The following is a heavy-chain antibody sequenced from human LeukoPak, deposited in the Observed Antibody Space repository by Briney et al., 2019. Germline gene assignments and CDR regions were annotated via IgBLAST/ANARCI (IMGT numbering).Heavy chain of an antibody. CDR3: AREGYGGYGPGTFDY. CDR2: VYYTGST. CDR1: GGSISSYY. V-gene: IGHV4-59*01. D-gene: IGHD5-12*01. J-gene: IGHJ4*02. Sequence: PSETLSLTCTVSGGSISSYYWSWIRQPPGKGREWIGNVYYTGSTNYNPSLKSRVTISVDTSKNQFSLKLSSVTAADTAVYYCAREGYGGYGPGTFDYWGQGTLVTVSS.